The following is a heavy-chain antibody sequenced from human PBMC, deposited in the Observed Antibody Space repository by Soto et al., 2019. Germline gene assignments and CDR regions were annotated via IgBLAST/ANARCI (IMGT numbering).Heavy chain of an antibody. CDR3: XXXXXXXXXXXXXXXXDYYYYYMDV. Sequence: QVQLVQSGAEVKKPGASVKVSCKASGYTFTSYDINWVRQATGQGLEWMGWMNPNSGNTGYAQKFQGRVTMTRNTAISTAYMELSSLRSEXXXXXXXXXXXXXXXXXXXXXXXDYYYYYMDVWGKGTTVTVSS. V-gene: IGHV1-8*01. CDR2: MNPNSGNT. CDR1: GYTFTSYD. J-gene: IGHJ6*03.